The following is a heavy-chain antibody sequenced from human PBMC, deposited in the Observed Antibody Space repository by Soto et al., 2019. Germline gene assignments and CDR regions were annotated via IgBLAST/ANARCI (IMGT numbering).Heavy chain of an antibody. V-gene: IGHV4-39*01. CDR3: ASDVVRGEDI. CDR1: GGSISSSSYY. Sequence: SETLSLTCTVSGGSISSSSYYWGWIRQPPGKGLEWIGSIYYSGSTYYNPSLKSRVTISVDTSKNQFSLKLSSVTAADTAVYYCASDVVRGEDIWGQGTMVTVSS. J-gene: IGHJ3*02. D-gene: IGHD3-10*01. CDR2: IYYSGST.